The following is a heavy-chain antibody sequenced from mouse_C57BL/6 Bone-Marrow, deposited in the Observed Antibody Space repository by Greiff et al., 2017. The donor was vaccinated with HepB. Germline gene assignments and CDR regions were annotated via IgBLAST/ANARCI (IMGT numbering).Heavy chain of an antibody. CDR3: ARWWLLRNFDY. J-gene: IGHJ2*01. V-gene: IGHV1-64*01. Sequence: QVQLQQSGAELVKPGASVKLSCKASGYTFTSYWMHWVKQRPGQGLEWIGMIHPNSGSTNYNEKFKSKATLTVDKSSSTAYMQLSSLTSEDSAVYYCARWWLLRNFDYWGQGTTLTVSS. CDR1: GYTFTSYW. D-gene: IGHD2-3*01. CDR2: IHPNSGST.